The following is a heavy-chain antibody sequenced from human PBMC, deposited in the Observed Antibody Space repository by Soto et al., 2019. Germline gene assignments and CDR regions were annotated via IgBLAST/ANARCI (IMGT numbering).Heavy chain of an antibody. CDR3: ARDQEVAAAGSYNWFDP. CDR1: GDSVSSNSAA. Sequence: SQTLSLTCVISGDSVSSNSAAWNWIRQSPSRGLEWLGRTYYRSKWYNDYAESVKSRITINPDTSKNQFSLQLNSVTPEDTAVYYCARDQEVAAAGSYNWFDPWGQGTLVTVSS. D-gene: IGHD6-13*01. V-gene: IGHV6-1*01. J-gene: IGHJ5*02. CDR2: TYYRSKWYN.